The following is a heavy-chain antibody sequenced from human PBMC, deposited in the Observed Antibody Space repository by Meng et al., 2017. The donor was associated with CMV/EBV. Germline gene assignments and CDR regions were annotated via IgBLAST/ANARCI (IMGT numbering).Heavy chain of an antibody. CDR3: ARDGGQLPGGFDY. J-gene: IGHJ4*02. CDR1: GFTFSSYA. D-gene: IGHD6-6*01. V-gene: IGHV3-30-3*01. Sequence: GESLKISCAASGFTFSSYAMHWVRQAPGKGLEWVAVISYDGSNKYYADSVKGRFTISRDNSKNTLYLQMNNLRAEDTAVYYCARDGGQLPGGFDYWGQGTLVTVSS. CDR2: ISYDGSNK.